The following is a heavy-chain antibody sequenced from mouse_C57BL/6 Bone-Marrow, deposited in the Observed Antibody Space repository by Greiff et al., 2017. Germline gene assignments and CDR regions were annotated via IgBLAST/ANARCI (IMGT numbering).Heavy chain of an antibody. CDR3: ARRLGPHFDY. CDR1: GFTFSSYG. CDR2: ISSGGSYT. D-gene: IGHD4-1*01. Sequence: EVQVVESGGDLVKPGGSLKLSCAASGFTFSSYGMSWVRQTPDKRLEWVATISSGGSYTYYPDSVKGRFTISRDNAKNTLYLQMSSLKSEDTAMYYCARRLGPHFDYWGQGTTLTVSS. J-gene: IGHJ2*01. V-gene: IGHV5-6*01.